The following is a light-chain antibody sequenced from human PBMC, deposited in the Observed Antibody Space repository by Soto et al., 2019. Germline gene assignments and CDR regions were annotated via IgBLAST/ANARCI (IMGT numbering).Light chain of an antibody. CDR3: QNRMNWPLT. Sequence: EIVLTQSPATLSLSPGERATLSCRASETIRGLLAWYQQRPGQPPRLLIYDTSNRATGVPARFTGSGSETDFTLTISSLEPEDFAVYYCQNRMNWPLTCGQGTRREIK. V-gene: IGKV3-11*01. CDR1: ETIRGL. CDR2: DTS. J-gene: IGKJ5*01.